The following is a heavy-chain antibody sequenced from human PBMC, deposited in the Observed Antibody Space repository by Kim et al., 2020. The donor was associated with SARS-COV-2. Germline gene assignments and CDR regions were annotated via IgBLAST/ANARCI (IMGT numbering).Heavy chain of an antibody. J-gene: IGHJ6*02. CDR3: VKMRGSWTPGDYFSMDV. CDR1: GFTFVNFG. CDR2: VSGGAART. D-gene: IGHD6-13*01. V-gene: IGHV3-23*01. Sequence: GGSLRLSCAASGFTFVNFGMTWVRQAPGRGLEWVSTVSGGAARTYYTESVKGRFTVSRDNSKNTLFLQMNSLRDEDTALYYCVKMRGSWTPGDYFSMDVWGQGTTVTVSS.